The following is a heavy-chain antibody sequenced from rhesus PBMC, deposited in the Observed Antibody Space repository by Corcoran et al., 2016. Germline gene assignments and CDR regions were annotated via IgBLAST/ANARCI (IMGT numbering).Heavy chain of an antibody. CDR2: IYGGSGSP. Sequence: QVQLQESGPGLVKPSETLSLTCAVYGGSISAYYYWCWIRQPPGKGLEWIGQIYGGSGSPYYNPSLSGRVTVSKDKSKTQFSLKLSSVTAADTAVYYCARDLDGSGSRVDYWGQGVLVTVSS. V-gene: IGHV4S7*01. D-gene: IGHD2-21*01. CDR1: GGSISAYYY. J-gene: IGHJ4*01. CDR3: ARDLDGSGSRVDY.